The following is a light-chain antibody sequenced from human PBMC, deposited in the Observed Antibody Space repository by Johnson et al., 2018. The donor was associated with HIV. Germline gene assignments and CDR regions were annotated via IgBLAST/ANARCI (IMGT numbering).Light chain of an antibody. CDR1: SSNIGNNY. Sequence: QPVLTQPPSVSAAPGQKVTISCSGSSSNIGNNYVSWYQQLPGTAPKLLIYESNQRPSGIPDRFSGSKSGTSATLGITGLQTGDEAAYYCGTWDSSPRAVWGYVFGTGTKVTVL. V-gene: IGLV1-51*02. CDR3: GTWDSSPRAVWGYV. CDR2: ESN. J-gene: IGLJ1*01.